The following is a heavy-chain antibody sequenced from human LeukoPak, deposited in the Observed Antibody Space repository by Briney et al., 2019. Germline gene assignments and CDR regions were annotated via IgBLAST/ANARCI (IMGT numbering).Heavy chain of an antibody. V-gene: IGHV3-53*01. J-gene: IGHJ3*02. D-gene: IGHD3-3*01. CDR3: TTQDNTRITIFGVVPPDAFDI. CDR1: GFTVSSNY. Sequence: TGGSLRLSCAASGFTVSSNYMSWVRQAPGKGLEWVSVIYSGGSTYYADSVKGRFTISRDNSKNTLYLQMNSLRAEDTAVYYCTTQDNTRITIFGVVPPDAFDIWGQGTMVTVSS. CDR2: IYSGGST.